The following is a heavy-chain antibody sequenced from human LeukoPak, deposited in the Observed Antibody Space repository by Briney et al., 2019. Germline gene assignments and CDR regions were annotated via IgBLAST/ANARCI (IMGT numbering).Heavy chain of an antibody. CDR2: ISGSGGST. Sequence: GGSLRLSCAASGFTFSNYAMSWVRQAPGKGLEWVSAISGSGGSTYYADSVKGRFTISRDNSKNTLYLQMNSLRAEDTAVYYCAKDTRRKRITMIVVAHPLDYWGQGTLVTVSS. CDR3: AKDTRRKRITMIVVAHPLDY. CDR1: GFTFSNYA. V-gene: IGHV3-23*01. J-gene: IGHJ4*02. D-gene: IGHD3-22*01.